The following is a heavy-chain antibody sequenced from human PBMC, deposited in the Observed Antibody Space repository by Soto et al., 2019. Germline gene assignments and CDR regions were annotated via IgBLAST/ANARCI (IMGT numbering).Heavy chain of an antibody. CDR1: GYSFTTYW. CDR2: IYPGDSEI. J-gene: IGHJ6*02. D-gene: IGHD3-10*01. Sequence: PGESLKISCQASGYSFTTYWIAWVRQTPGRGLEWMGIIYPGDSEIKYSPSFQGQVIISVDKSITTAYVQWSSLKASDTAIYYCASPGGAIDVWGQGTMVTVSS. V-gene: IGHV5-51*01. CDR3: ASPGGAIDV.